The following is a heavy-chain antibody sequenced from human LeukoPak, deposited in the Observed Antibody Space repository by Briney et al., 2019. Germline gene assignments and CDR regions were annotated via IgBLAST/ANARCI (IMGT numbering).Heavy chain of an antibody. J-gene: IGHJ4*02. CDR1: GFTFSSYS. V-gene: IGHV3-21*04. D-gene: IGHD6-19*01. CDR3: AKKLAVAGTVYFDY. CDR2: ISSSSYI. Sequence: GGSLRLSCAASGFTFSSYSMNWVRQAPGKGLEWVSSISSSSYIYYADSVKGRFTISRDNAKNSLYLQMNSLRAEDTAVYYCAKKLAVAGTVYFDYWGQGTLVTVSS.